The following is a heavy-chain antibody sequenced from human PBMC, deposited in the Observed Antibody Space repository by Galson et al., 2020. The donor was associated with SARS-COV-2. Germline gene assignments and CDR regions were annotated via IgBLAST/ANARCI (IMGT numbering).Heavy chain of an antibody. CDR2: IDWDDDN. CDR1: GFSLSTSGMC. CDR3: ARIDSSGCRGNY. J-gene: IGHJ4*02. V-gene: IGHV2-70*11. Sequence: ESGLTLVKPTQTLTLTCTFSGFSLSTSGMCVNWIRQPPGKALEWLARIDWDDDNHYTTSLKTRLTISKDTSKNQVVLTMTDMDPVDTATYYCARIDSSGCRGNYWGQGTLVTVSS. D-gene: IGHD6-19*01.